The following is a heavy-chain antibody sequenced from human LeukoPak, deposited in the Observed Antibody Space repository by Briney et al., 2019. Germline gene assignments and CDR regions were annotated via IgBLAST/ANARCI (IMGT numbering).Heavy chain of an antibody. D-gene: IGHD6-19*01. CDR3: ARDAQWLASYFDY. Sequence: PSETLSLTCAVYGGSFSGYYWSWIRQPPGKGLEWIGEINHSGSTNYNPSLKSRVTISVDTSKNQFSLKLSSVTAADTAVYYCARDAQWLASYFDYWGKGTLVTVSS. CDR2: INHSGST. CDR1: GGSFSGYY. J-gene: IGHJ4*02. V-gene: IGHV4-34*01.